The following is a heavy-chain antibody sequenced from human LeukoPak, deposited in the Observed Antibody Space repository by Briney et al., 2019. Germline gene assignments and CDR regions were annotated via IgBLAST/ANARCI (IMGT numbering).Heavy chain of an antibody. CDR3: ARGGIWLLPFAY. Sequence: SETLSLTCAVYGGSFSGYYWSWIREPPGKGLEWIGEISHSGSTNYNPSLKSRVTISVDTSKNQFSLKLSSVTAADTAVYYCARGGIWLLPFAYWGQGTLVTVSS. V-gene: IGHV4-34*01. J-gene: IGHJ4*02. CDR1: GGSFSGYY. CDR2: ISHSGST. D-gene: IGHD2-15*01.